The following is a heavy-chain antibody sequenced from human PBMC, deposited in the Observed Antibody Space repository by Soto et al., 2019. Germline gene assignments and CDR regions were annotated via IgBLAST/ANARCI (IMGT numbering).Heavy chain of an antibody. V-gene: IGHV4-59*01. CDR1: GGSISSYY. CDR3: ARVSYTAAGMGNWFDP. CDR2: IYYSGST. D-gene: IGHD6-13*01. Sequence: SETLSLTCTVSGGSISSYYWSWIRQPPGKGLEWIGYIYYSGSTNYNPSLKSRVTISVDTSKNQFSLKLSSVTAADTAVYYCARVSYTAAGMGNWFDPWGQGTLVTVSS. J-gene: IGHJ5*02.